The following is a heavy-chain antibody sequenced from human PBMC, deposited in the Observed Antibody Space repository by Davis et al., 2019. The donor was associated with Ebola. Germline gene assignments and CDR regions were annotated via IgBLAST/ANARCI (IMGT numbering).Heavy chain of an antibody. CDR3: AAHSAYYYGMDV. Sequence: GSLRLSCAASGFTFSSYAMHWVRQAPGKGLEWVAVISYDGSNKYYADSVKGRFTISRDNSKNTLYLQMNSLRAEDTAVYYCAAHSAYYYGMDVWGQGTTVTVSS. CDR1: GFTFSSYA. CDR2: ISYDGSNK. J-gene: IGHJ6*02. V-gene: IGHV3-30*04.